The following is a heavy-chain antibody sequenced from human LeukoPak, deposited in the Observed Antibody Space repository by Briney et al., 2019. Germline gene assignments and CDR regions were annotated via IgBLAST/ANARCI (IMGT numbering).Heavy chain of an antibody. CDR1: GFTFSSYA. CDR3: AKVEITMVRRVPNPHGGY. D-gene: IGHD3-10*01. J-gene: IGHJ4*02. V-gene: IGHV3-23*01. CDR2: ISGSGGST. Sequence: GGSLRLSCAASGFTFSSYAMSWVRQAPGKGLEWVSAISGSGGSTYCADSVKGRFTISRDNSKNTLYLQMNSLRAEDTAVYYCAKVEITMVRRVPNPHGGYWGQGTLVTVSS.